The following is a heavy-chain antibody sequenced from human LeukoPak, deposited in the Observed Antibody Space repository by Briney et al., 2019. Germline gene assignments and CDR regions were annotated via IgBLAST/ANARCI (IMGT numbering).Heavy chain of an antibody. CDR3: ARDKYYYDSSGYYDDHWYFDL. V-gene: IGHV3-48*01. J-gene: IGHJ2*01. CDR2: ISSSSSTI. D-gene: IGHD3-22*01. Sequence: QPGGSLRLSCAASGFTFSSYSMNWVRQAPGKGLEWVSYISSSSSTIYYADSVKGRFTISRDNAKNSLYLQMNSLRAEDTAVYYCARDKYYYDSSGYYDDHWYFDLWGRGTLVTVSS. CDR1: GFTFSSYS.